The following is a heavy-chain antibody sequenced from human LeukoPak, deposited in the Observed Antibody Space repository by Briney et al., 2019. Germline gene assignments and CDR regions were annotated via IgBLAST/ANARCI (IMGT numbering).Heavy chain of an antibody. V-gene: IGHV3-23*01. J-gene: IGHJ4*02. CDR3: AAYYYDRSGYDLRFY. Sequence: PGGSLSLSCAASGFTFSSYAMSWVRQAPGKGLEWVSAISGSGGSTYYADSVKGRFTISRDNSKNTLYLQMNSLRVEDTSVYYCAAYYYDRSGYDLRFYWGQGTLVTVSS. CDR2: ISGSGGST. CDR1: GFTFSSYA. D-gene: IGHD3-22*01.